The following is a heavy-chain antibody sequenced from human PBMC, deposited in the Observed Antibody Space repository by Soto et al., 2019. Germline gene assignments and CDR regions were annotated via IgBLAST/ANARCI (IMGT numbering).Heavy chain of an antibody. CDR2: IFATSTTI. J-gene: IGHJ4*02. Sequence: GGSLRLSCVASGFTFSSYSMVWVRQAPGKGLEWVSYIFATSTTIYYADSVKGRFTVSRDNAQNSLFLLMNSLRAEDTAVYYCPRNRHCDFDNWGQGTLVTVSS. CDR1: GFTFSSYS. V-gene: IGHV3-48*04. CDR3: PRNRHCDFDN. D-gene: IGHD2-21*02.